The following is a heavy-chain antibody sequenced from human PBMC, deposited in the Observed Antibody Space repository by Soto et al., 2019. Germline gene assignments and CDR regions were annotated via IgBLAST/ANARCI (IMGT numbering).Heavy chain of an antibody. Sequence: QVQLVQSGAEVKKPGSSVKVSCKASGGTFSSYAISWVRQAPEQGLEWMGGIIPIFGTANYAQKFQGRVTITADESTSTAYMELSSLRSEDTAVYYCATMGTGTTTGYYYYYGMDVWGQGTTVTVSS. CDR2: IIPIFGTA. V-gene: IGHV1-69*01. D-gene: IGHD1-1*01. CDR3: ATMGTGTTTGYYYYYGMDV. J-gene: IGHJ6*02. CDR1: GGTFSSYA.